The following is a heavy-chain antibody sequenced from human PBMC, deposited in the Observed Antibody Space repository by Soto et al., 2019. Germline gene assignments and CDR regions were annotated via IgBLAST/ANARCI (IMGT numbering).Heavy chain of an antibody. CDR3: ARMAYGDYSVDY. Sequence: SETLSLTCAVSGYSISSGYYWGWIRQPPGKGLEWIGSIYHSGSTYYNPSLKSRVTISVDTSKNQFSLKLSSVTAADTAVYYCARMAYGDYSVDYWGQGTRVTVAS. V-gene: IGHV4-38-2*01. J-gene: IGHJ4*02. D-gene: IGHD4-17*01. CDR1: GYSISSGYY. CDR2: IYHSGST.